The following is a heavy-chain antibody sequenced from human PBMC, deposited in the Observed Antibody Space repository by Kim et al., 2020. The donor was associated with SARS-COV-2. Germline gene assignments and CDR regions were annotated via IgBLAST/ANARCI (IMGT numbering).Heavy chain of an antibody. CDR3: ARVGENGNGAYYGMDC. CDR1: GYTFTGYY. Sequence: ASVKVSCKASGYTFTGYYMHWVRQAPGQGLEWMGWINPNSGGTNYSQKFQGWVTMTRDPSTSTACMELSSLRSADPAVYNGARVGENGNGAYYGMDCCGQ. CDR2: INPNSGGT. V-gene: IGHV1-2*04. J-gene: IGHJ6*02. D-gene: IGHD1-1*01.